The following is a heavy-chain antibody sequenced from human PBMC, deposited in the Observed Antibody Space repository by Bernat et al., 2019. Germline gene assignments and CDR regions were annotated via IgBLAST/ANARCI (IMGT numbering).Heavy chain of an antibody. CDR2: IYSGGST. CDR1: GFTVSINY. J-gene: IGHJ4*02. V-gene: IGHV3-53*01. Sequence: VQLLQSGGGLIQPGGSLRLSCAASGFTVSINYMSWVRQAPGKGLEWVSGIYSGGSTYYADSVKGRFTISRDNSKNTLYLQMNSLRAEATAVYYCAGDALYCSSHSTDDWGQGTLVTVSS. D-gene: IGHD6-6*01. CDR3: AGDALYCSSHSTDD.